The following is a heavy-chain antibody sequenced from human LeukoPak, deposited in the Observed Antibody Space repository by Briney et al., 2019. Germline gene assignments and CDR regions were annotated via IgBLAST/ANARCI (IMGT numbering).Heavy chain of an antibody. J-gene: IGHJ4*02. V-gene: IGHV4-30-4*01. Sequence: SETLSLTCTVSGASIRSGDYYWSWIRQPPGKGLEWIGYIYDSGSTYYNPSLKSRITISVDTSENRSSLKLSSVTATDTAVYYCARDCSGGSCYFMLDYWGQGTLVTVSS. CDR1: GASIRSGDYY. CDR3: ARDCSGGSCYFMLDY. CDR2: IYDSGST. D-gene: IGHD2-15*01.